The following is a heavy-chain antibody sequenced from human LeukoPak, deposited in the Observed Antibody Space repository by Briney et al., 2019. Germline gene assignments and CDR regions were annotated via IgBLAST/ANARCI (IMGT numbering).Heavy chain of an antibody. CDR1: GFTFTSYS. Sequence: GGSLRLSCAASGFTFTSYSMSWIRQAPGKGLEWVSYISGSSSYTNYADSVKGRFTISRDNAKKSLYLQMNSLRAEDTAVYYCARGGRSGAQYFDLWGRGTLVTVSS. V-gene: IGHV3-11*06. D-gene: IGHD3-3*01. CDR2: ISGSSSYT. CDR3: ARGGRSGAQYFDL. J-gene: IGHJ2*01.